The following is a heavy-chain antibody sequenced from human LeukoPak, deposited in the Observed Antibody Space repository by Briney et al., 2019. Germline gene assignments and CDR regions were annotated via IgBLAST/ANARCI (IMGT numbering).Heavy chain of an antibody. CDR2: ISHTGST. CDR3: ARGYSAYDWFDP. V-gene: IGHV4-38-2*02. CDR1: GYSISTY. J-gene: IGHJ5*02. Sequence: SETLSLTCTVSGYSISTYWGWIRQPPGKALEWIGTISHTGSTYYNPSLKSRVSMSGDTSRNQFSLSLSSVTAADTAVYYCARGYSAYDWFDPWGQGTLVTVSS. D-gene: IGHD5-12*01.